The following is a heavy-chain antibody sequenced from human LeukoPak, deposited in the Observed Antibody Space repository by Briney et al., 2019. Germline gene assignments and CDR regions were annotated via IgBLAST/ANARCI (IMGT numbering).Heavy chain of an antibody. Sequence: GGSLRLSCAASGFTFDDYAMHWVRQAPGKGLEWVSGISWNSGSIGYADSVKGRFTISRDNAKNSLYLQMNSLRAEDTALYYCAKDIGGSPSRRAAFDYWGQGTLVTVSS. CDR1: GFTFDDYA. V-gene: IGHV3-9*01. D-gene: IGHD1-26*01. CDR2: ISWNSGSI. CDR3: AKDIGGSPSRRAAFDY. J-gene: IGHJ4*02.